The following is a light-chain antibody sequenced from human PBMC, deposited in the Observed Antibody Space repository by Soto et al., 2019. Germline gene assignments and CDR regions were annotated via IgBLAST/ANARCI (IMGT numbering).Light chain of an antibody. CDR3: QAWDSSTAV. CDR1: KLGDKY. V-gene: IGLV3-1*01. CDR2: QDS. J-gene: IGLJ2*01. Sequence: SYELTQPTSVSVSPGQTASITCSGDKLGDKYACGYQQKPGKYPVLVIYQDSKRPSGIPERFSGSNSGNTATLTISGTQAMDEADYYCQAWDSSTAVFGGGTKLTVL.